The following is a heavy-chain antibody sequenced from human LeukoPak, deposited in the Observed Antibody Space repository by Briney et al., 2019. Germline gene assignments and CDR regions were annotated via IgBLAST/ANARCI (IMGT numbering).Heavy chain of an antibody. V-gene: IGHV4-34*01. CDR2: INHSGST. Sequence: SETLSLTCAVYGGSFSGYYWSWIRQPPGKGLEWIGEINHSGSTNYNPSLKSRVTISVDTSKNQFSLKLSSVTAADTAVYYCARDYRKPLSGFDYWGQGTLVTVSS. CDR3: ARDYRKPLSGFDY. D-gene: IGHD1-14*01. CDR1: GGSFSGYY. J-gene: IGHJ4*02.